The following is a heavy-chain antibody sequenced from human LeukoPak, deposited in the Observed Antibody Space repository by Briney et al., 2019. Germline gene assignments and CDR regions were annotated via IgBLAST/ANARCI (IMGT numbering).Heavy chain of an antibody. V-gene: IGHV1-46*01. CDR2: INPSGGST. J-gene: IGHJ6*03. CDR3: ARDRDSYYYYYYMDV. CDR1: GYTFTSYY. Sequence: GASVTVSCKASGYTFTSYYMHWVRQAPGQGLEWMGIINPSGGSTSYAQKFQGRVTMTRDMSTSTVYMELSSLRSEDTAVYYCARDRDSYYYYYYMDVWGKGTTVTVSS.